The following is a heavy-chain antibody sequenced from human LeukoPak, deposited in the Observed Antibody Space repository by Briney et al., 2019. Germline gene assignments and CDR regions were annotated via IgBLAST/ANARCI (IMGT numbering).Heavy chain of an antibody. V-gene: IGHV3-7*01. CDR2: IKQDGSEK. J-gene: IGHJ4*02. CDR3: ASGRQLGY. D-gene: IGHD6-13*01. Sequence: GGSLRLSCSASGFTFSNYWMSWVRQAPGKGLEWVANIKQDGSEKYYVDSVKGRFTISRDNDKNSLYLQMNSLRAEDAAVYYCASGRQLGYWGQGTLVTVSS. CDR1: GFTFSNYW.